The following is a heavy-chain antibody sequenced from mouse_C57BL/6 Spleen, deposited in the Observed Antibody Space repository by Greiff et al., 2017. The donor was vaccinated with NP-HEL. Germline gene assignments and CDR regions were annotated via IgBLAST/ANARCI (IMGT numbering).Heavy chain of an antibody. CDR3: ARLLWPPYAMDD. CDR1: GFTFSDYG. V-gene: IGHV5-17*01. Sequence: EVKLVESGGGLVKPGGSLKLSCAASGFTFSDYGMHWVRQAPEKGLEWVAYISSGSSTIYYADTVKGRFTISRDNAKNTLFLQMTSLRSEDTAMYYCARLLWPPYAMDDWGQGTSVTVSS. CDR2: ISSGSSTI. J-gene: IGHJ4*01. D-gene: IGHD2-1*01.